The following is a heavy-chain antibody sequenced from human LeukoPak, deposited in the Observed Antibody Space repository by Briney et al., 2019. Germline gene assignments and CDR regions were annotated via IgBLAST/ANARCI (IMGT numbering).Heavy chain of an antibody. D-gene: IGHD2-2*01. J-gene: IGHJ6*02. CDR3: ARDGDLGLVVVPAARSYGMDA. CDR1: GGSFSGYY. CDR2: INHSGST. V-gene: IGHV4-34*01. Sequence: SETLSLTCAVYGGSFSGYYWSWIRQPPGKGLEWIGEINHSGSTNYNPSLKSRVTISVDTPKNQFSLKLSSVTAADTAVYYCARDGDLGLVVVPAARSYGMDAWGQGTTVTVSS.